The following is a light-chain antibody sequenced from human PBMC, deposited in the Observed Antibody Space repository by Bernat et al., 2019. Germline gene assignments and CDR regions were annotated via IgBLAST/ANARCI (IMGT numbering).Light chain of an antibody. CDR1: SSNIGSNT. V-gene: IGLV1-44*01. CDR3: AAWDDSLNGWV. J-gene: IGLJ3*02. CDR2: NNN. Sequence: QSVLTQPPSTSGTPGQRVTISCSGSSSNIGSNTVNWYQQIPGTAPKLLIYNNNQRPSGVPDLFSGSKSGTSASLAISGLQSEDEADYYCAAWDDSLNGWVFGGGTKLTVL.